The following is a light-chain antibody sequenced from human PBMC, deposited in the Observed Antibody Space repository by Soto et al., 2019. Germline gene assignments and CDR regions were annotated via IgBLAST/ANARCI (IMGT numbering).Light chain of an antibody. CDR3: QQGNSFPLT. CDR2: DAS. J-gene: IGKJ3*01. V-gene: IGKV3-11*01. Sequence: EIVLTQSPATLSLSPGERATLSCRASQSVSSYLAWYQQKPGQAPRLLIYDASNRATGIPARFSGSGSGTDFTLTISSLEPEDFATYFCQQGNSFPLTFGPGTKVDLK. CDR1: QSVSSY.